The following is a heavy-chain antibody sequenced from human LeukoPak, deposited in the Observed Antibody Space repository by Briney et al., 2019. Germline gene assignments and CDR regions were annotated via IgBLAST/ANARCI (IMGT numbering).Heavy chain of an antibody. J-gene: IGHJ3*02. CDR3: ARQVLEWLVDAFDI. D-gene: IGHD3-3*01. V-gene: IGHV4-39*01. CDR1: GGPISSNNYY. CDR2: IHHSGRT. Sequence: SETLSLTCTVSGGPISSNNYYWGWIRKPPGRGLEWFGSIHHSGRTYYNPSLKSRVTLSVDTSENQFSLNLSSVTAADTAVYYCARQVLEWLVDAFDIWGQGTMVTVSP.